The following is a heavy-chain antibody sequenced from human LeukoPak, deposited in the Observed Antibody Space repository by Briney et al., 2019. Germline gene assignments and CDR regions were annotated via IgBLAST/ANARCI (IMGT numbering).Heavy chain of an antibody. D-gene: IGHD2-15*01. V-gene: IGHV3-23*01. CDR3: AKDRCSGGIGCYYYYMDV. J-gene: IGHJ6*03. CDR2: ISGSGGST. Sequence: GGSLRLSCAASGFTFSNYAVSWVRQAPRKGLEWVSAISGSGGSTYYADSVKGRFTISRDNSKNTLYLEINSLTPEDTAVYYCAKDRCSGGIGCYYYYMDVWGKGTTVTISS. CDR1: GFTFSNYA.